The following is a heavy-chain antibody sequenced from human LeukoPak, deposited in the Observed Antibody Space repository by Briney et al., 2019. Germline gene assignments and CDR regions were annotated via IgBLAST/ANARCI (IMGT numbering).Heavy chain of an antibody. D-gene: IGHD2-21*01. CDR3: ARGAYCGGDCYSFDY. CDR1: GYTFTGYY. CDR2: INPNSGGT. Sequence: ASVKVSCKASGYTFTGYYIHWVRQAPGQGLEWMGWINPNSGGTNYAQKFQGRVTMTRDTSISTAYKELSRLRSDDTAVYYCARGAYCGGDCYSFDYWGQGTLVAVSS. J-gene: IGHJ4*02. V-gene: IGHV1-2*02.